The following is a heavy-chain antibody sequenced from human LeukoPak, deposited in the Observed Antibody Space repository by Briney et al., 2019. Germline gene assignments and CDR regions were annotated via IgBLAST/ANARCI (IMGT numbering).Heavy chain of an antibody. D-gene: IGHD6-6*01. CDR3: ARAQYSSSSRYYYYGMDV. CDR1: GGSISSGAYS. V-gene: IGHV4-61*08. J-gene: IGHJ6*02. Sequence: SETLSLTCAVSGGSISSGAYSWNWIRKPPGKGLEWIGYIYYSGSTNYNPSLKSRVTISVDTSKNQFSLKLSSVTAADTAVYYCARAQYSSSSRYYYYGMDVWGQGTTVTVSS. CDR2: IYYSGST.